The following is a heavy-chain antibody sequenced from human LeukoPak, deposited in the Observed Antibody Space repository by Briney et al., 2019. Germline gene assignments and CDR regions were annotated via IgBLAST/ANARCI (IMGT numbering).Heavy chain of an antibody. Sequence: GASVKVSCKASGYTFTSYGISWVRQAPGQGLEWMGWISAYNGNTNYAQKLQGRVTMTTDTSTSTAYMELRSLRSDDTAVYYCARSPSRRDTQARIYYFDYWGQGTLVTVSS. CDR2: ISAYNGNT. V-gene: IGHV1-18*01. D-gene: IGHD2-15*01. CDR3: ARSPSRRDTQARIYYFDY. J-gene: IGHJ4*02. CDR1: GYTFTSYG.